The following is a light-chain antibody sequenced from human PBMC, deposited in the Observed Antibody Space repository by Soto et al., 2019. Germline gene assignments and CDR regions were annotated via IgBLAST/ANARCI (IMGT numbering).Light chain of an antibody. V-gene: IGKV1-39*01. Sequence: DIQMTQSPASLSASVGDRVTITCRASQSISRYLNWYQQKAGKAPNLLMYAASNLQSGVPSRFSGSGSGTDFTLTISSLQPEDFATYYCQQSYSTPYTFGRGTKLESK. CDR2: AAS. CDR3: QQSYSTPYT. CDR1: QSISRY. J-gene: IGKJ2*01.